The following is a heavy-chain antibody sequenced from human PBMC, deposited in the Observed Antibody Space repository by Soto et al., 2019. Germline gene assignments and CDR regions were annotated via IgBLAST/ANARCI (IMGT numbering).Heavy chain of an antibody. CDR2: IYYSGST. D-gene: IGHD2-15*01. CDR1: GGSISSYY. J-gene: IGHJ3*02. V-gene: IGHV4-59*01. Sequence: SETLSLTCTVSGGSISSYYWSWIRQPPGKGLEWIGYIYYSGSTNYNPSLKSRVTISVDTSKNQFSLKLSSVTAADTAVYYCARGGSGISGYCSGGSCYSAAGNDALDIWGQGTMVTVSS. CDR3: ARGGSGISGYCSGGSCYSAAGNDALDI.